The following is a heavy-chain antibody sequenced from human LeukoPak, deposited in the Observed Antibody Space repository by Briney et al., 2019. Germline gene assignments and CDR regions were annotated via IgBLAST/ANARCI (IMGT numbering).Heavy chain of an antibody. Sequence: GGSLRLSCAASEFTFDNYAMSWVRQAPGKGLEWVSVISGSGYYSYYADSVKGRFTVSRDNSKTTLYLQMNSLRADDTAVYYWAKGGPTGRNYFAFWAQGPWSPSPQ. CDR1: EFTFDNYA. D-gene: IGHD1-26*01. V-gene: IGHV3-23*01. CDR3: AKGGPTGRNYFAF. J-gene: IGHJ4*02. CDR2: ISGSGYYS.